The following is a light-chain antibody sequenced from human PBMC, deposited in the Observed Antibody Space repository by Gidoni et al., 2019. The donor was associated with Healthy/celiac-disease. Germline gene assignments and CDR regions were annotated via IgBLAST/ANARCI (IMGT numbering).Light chain of an antibody. V-gene: IGKV3-11*01. J-gene: IGKJ2*01. CDR1: QSVSSY. CDR3: QQRSNWPPYT. CDR2: DAS. Sequence: EIVLTQSPATLSLSPGERVTLSCRASQSVSSYLAWYHQKPGQAPRLLIYDASNRATGIPARFSGSGSGTDFTLTINSLEPEDCAVYYCQQRSNWPPYTFGQGTKLEIK.